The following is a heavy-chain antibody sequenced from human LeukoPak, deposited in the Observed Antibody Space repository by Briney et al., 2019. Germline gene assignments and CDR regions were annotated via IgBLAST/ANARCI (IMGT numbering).Heavy chain of an antibody. CDR3: ARALWFGESWNDY. CDR2: IYYSGST. Sequence: SETLSLTCTVSGGSISSYYWSWIRQPPGKGLEWIGYIYYSGSTNYNPSLKSRVTISVDTSKNQFSLKLSSLTAADTAVYYCARALWFGESWNDYWGQGTLITVSS. D-gene: IGHD3-10*01. J-gene: IGHJ4*02. V-gene: IGHV4-59*01. CDR1: GGSISSYY.